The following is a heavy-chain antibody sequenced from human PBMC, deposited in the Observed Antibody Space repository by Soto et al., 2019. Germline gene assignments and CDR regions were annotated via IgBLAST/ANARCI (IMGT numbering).Heavy chain of an antibody. CDR3: ARVPNPFRLKIGYEDAFGF. CDR1: GDSVSSKSAA. J-gene: IGHJ3*01. Sequence: SQTLSLTCAISGDSVSSKSAAWNWIRQSPSRGLEWLGRTYYRSKWYNDYAVPVKSRITINPDTSKNQFSLQLNSVTPEDTAVYYCARVPNPFRLKIGYEDAFGFWGQGTMVTVSS. D-gene: IGHD5-12*01. V-gene: IGHV6-1*01. CDR2: TYYRSKWYN.